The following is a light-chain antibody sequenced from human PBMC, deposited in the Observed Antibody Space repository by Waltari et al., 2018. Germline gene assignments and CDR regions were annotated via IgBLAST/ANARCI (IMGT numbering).Light chain of an antibody. J-gene: IGLJ2*01. CDR3: AVWDDSLNGVV. V-gene: IGLV1-44*01. CDR2: TNN. Sequence: QSVLTQPPSASATPGQRVTISCSGSSSNIGSNTVTWYHQLPGTAHKLLIYTNNQRPSELPHRFSGSNSGTSASLAISGLQSEDEADYYCAVWDDSLNGVVFGGGTKLTVL. CDR1: SSNIGSNT.